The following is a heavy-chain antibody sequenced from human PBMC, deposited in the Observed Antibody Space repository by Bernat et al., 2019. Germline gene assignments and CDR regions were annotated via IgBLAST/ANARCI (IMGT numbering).Heavy chain of an antibody. J-gene: IGHJ3*01. Sequence: QLQLQESGPGLVKPSETLSLTCTVSGGSISSSSYYWGWIRQPPGKGLEWIGSISYSGNLYYNPSLKSRVTISVDTSKNQCSLKRSSVTAADTAVYYCARLEVTTVDAFDLWGQGTMVTVSS. CDR1: GGSISSSSYY. D-gene: IGHD4-17*01. CDR3: ARLEVTTVDAFDL. CDR2: ISYSGNL. V-gene: IGHV4-39*01.